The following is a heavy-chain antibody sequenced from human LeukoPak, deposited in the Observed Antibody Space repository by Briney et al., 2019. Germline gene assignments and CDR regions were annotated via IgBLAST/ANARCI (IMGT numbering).Heavy chain of an antibody. Sequence: GSLRLSCAASGFTFSGYYWSWIRQPPGKGLEWIGEINHSGSTNYNPSLKSRVTISVDTSKNQFSLKLSSVTAADTAVYYCARIIAARQYYYYYYMDVWGKGTTVTVSS. D-gene: IGHD6-6*01. CDR2: INHSGST. J-gene: IGHJ6*03. V-gene: IGHV4-34*01. CDR1: GFTFSGYY. CDR3: ARIIAARQYYYYYYMDV.